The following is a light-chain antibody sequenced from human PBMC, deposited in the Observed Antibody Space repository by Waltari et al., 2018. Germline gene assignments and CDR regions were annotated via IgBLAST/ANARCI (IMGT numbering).Light chain of an antibody. V-gene: IGLV2-8*01. J-gene: IGLJ2*01. CDR2: EVS. CDR3: SSYAGSNTV. Sequence: QSALTQPPSASGSPGQSVTISCTGTSSDVGGYHYVSWYQQHPGKAPKLMIYEVSTRPSGVPDRFSGSKSGNTASLTVSGLQAEDEADYYCSSYAGSNTVFGGGTKLTVL. CDR1: SSDVGGYHY.